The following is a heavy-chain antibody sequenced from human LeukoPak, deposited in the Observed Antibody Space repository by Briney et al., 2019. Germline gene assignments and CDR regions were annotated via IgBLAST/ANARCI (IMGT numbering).Heavy chain of an antibody. J-gene: IGHJ4*02. CDR3: ATIGYSYGYGFDY. CDR2: INPSGGST. CDR1: GYTFTSYY. D-gene: IGHD5-18*01. V-gene: IGHV1-46*01. Sequence: ASVKVSCKASGYTFTSYYIHWVRQPPGQGLEWMGIINPSGGSTSYEQKFQGRVTMTRDTSTNTVYMELSRLRSEDTAVYYCATIGYSYGYGFDYWGQGTLVTVSS.